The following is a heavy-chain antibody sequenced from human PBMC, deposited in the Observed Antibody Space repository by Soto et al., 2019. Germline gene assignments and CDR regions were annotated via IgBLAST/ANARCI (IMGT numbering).Heavy chain of an antibody. V-gene: IGHV4-34*01. CDR3: ARVSYDFWSGYEAGYYYYYGMDV. CDR1: GGSFSGCY. Sequence: LSLTCAVYGGSFSGCYWSWIRQPPGKGLEWIGEINHSGSTNYNPSLKSRVTISVDTSKNQFSLKLSSVTAADTAVYYCARVSYDFWSGYEAGYYYYYGMDVWGQGTTVTVSS. CDR2: INHSGST. J-gene: IGHJ6*02. D-gene: IGHD3-3*01.